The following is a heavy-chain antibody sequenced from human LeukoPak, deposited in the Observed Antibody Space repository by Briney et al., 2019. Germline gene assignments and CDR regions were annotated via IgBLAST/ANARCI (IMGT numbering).Heavy chain of an antibody. CDR3: ARVQGYGGPWYLDL. D-gene: IGHD5-12*01. J-gene: IGHJ2*01. Sequence: GGSLRLSCAASGFTVSSNYMSWVRQAPGKGLEWVSVIYSGGSTYYADSVKGRFTISRDNSKNTLYLQMNSLRAEDTAVYYCARVQGYGGPWYLDLWGRGTLVTVSS. CDR2: IYSGGST. CDR1: GFTVSSNY. V-gene: IGHV3-53*01.